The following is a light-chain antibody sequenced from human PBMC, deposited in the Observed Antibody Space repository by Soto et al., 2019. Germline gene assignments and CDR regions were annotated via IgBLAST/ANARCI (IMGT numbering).Light chain of an antibody. J-gene: IGKJ1*01. V-gene: IGKV3-20*01. CDR2: GAS. Sequence: EIVLTQSPGPLSLSPGERATLSCRASQSISSSYLAWYQQKPGQAPRLLVSGASSRATGIPDRFSGSGSGTDVTLTISRLEPEDFARYYWQQYSRSLWTFGQGTKVEIK. CDR1: QSISSSY. CDR3: QQYSRSLWT.